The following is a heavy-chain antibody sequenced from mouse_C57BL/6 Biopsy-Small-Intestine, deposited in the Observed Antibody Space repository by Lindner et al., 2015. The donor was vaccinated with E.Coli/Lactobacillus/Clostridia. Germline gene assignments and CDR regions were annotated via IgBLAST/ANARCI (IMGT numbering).Heavy chain of an antibody. CDR3: AADPYCSSPSCPFGY. CDR1: GFSSSSTA. V-gene: IGHV1S18*01. Sequence: SVKVSCKASGFSSSSTAVQWVRQARGQRLEWIGWIVVGNGNTNYAQKFQERVTITRGMSTSTAYMELSSLRSEDTAVYYCAADPYCSSPSCPFGYWGQGTLVNVS. J-gene: IGHJ3*02. D-gene: IGHD1-1*01. CDR2: IVVGNGNT.